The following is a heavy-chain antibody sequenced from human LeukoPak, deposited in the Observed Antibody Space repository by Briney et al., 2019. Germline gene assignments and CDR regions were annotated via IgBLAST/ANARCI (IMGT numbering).Heavy chain of an antibody. CDR3: ARAPDFDWFPFDY. CDR1: GGSISSYY. CDR2: IYYSGST. Sequence: SETLSLTCTVSGGSISSYYSSWIRQPPGKGLEWIGYIYYSGSTNYNPSLKSRVTISVDTSKNQFSLKLSSVTAADTAVYYCARAPDFDWFPFDYWGQGTLVTVSS. J-gene: IGHJ4*02. D-gene: IGHD3-9*01. V-gene: IGHV4-59*01.